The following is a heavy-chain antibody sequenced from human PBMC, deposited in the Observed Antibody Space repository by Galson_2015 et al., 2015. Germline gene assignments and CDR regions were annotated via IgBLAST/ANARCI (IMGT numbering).Heavy chain of an antibody. V-gene: IGHV3-11*01. Sequence: SLRLSCAASGFTFSDYYMSWVRQAPGKGLEWVSYISSSGSTIYYADSVKGGLTISRDNAKNSLYLQMNSLRAEDTAVYYCARDESHNIAARLVYYYYGMDVWGQGTTVTVSS. CDR3: ARDESHNIAARLVYYYYGMDV. J-gene: IGHJ6*02. CDR1: GFTFSDYY. CDR2: ISSSGSTI. D-gene: IGHD6-6*01.